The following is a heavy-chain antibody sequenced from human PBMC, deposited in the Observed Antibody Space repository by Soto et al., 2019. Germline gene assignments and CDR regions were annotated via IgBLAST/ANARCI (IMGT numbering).Heavy chain of an antibody. Sequence: PGGSLRLSFAASGFTFSNAWMNWVRQAPGKGLEWVGRIKSKTDGGTTDYAAPVKGRFTISRDDSKNTLYLQMNSLKTEDTAVYYCVVEWVFHNYYYYGMDVWGQGTTVTVSS. J-gene: IGHJ6*02. CDR3: VVEWVFHNYYYYGMDV. CDR2: IKSKTDGGTT. CDR1: GFTFSNAW. V-gene: IGHV3-15*07. D-gene: IGHD3-3*01.